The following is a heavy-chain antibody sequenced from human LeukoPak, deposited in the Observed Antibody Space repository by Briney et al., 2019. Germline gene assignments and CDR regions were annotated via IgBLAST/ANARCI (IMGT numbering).Heavy chain of an antibody. V-gene: IGHV3-21*01. Sequence: PGGSLRLSCAASGFTFSSYEMNWVRQAPGKGLEWVSSISSSSSYIYYADSVKGRFTISRDNAKNSLYLQMNSLRAEDTAVYYCAREIARSGRLFDYWGQGTLVTVSS. J-gene: IGHJ4*02. CDR3: AREIARSGRLFDY. D-gene: IGHD6-19*01. CDR1: GFTFSSYE. CDR2: ISSSSSYI.